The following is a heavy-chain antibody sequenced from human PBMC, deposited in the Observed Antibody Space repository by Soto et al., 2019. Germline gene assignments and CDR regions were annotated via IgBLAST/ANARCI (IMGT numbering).Heavy chain of an antibody. Sequence: PGGSLRLSCAASGFTFSDYYMSWIRQAPGKGLEWVSYISSSGSTIYYADSVKGRFTISRDNAKNSLYLQMNSLRAEDTAVYYCARDGPVTTSHGGLDAFDIWGQGTMVTVSS. CDR3: ARDGPVTTSHGGLDAFDI. CDR2: ISSSGSTI. CDR1: GFTFSDYY. J-gene: IGHJ3*02. D-gene: IGHD4-4*01. V-gene: IGHV3-11*01.